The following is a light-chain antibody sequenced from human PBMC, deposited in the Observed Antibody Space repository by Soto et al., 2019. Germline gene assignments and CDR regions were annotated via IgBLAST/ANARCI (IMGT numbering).Light chain of an antibody. CDR1: SSDVGGYNY. J-gene: IGLJ3*02. CDR3: CSYAGSYTLV. CDR2: DVN. V-gene: IGLV2-11*01. Sequence: QSALTQPRSVSGSHGQSVTISCTGTSSDVGGYNYVSWYQQHPGKAPKLMIYDVNKWPSGVPDRFSGSKSGNTASLTISGLQAEDEADYYCCSYAGSYTLVFGGGTKVTVL.